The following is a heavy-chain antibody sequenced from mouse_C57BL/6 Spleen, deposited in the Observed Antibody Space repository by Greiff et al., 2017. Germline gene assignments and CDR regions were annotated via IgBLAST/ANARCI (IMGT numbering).Heavy chain of an antibody. J-gene: IGHJ2*01. CDR2: IRNKANGYTT. CDR1: GFTFTDYY. Sequence: EVKVVESGGGLVQPGGSLSLSCAASGFTFTDYYMSWVRQPPGKALEWLGFIRNKANGYTTEYSASVKGRFTISRDNSQSILYLQMNALRAEDSATYYCARRGGHLDYWGQGTTLTVSS. V-gene: IGHV7-3*01. CDR3: ARRGGHLDY.